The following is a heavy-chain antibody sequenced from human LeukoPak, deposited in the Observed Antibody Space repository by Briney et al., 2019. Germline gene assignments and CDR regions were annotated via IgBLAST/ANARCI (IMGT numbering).Heavy chain of an antibody. CDR3: ARGGSRPLDY. V-gene: IGHV3-74*01. D-gene: IGHD3-10*01. J-gene: IGHJ4*02. CDR2: INGDGSST. CDR1: GFTFSNYW. Sequence: GGSLRLSCAASGFTFSNYWMHWVRQAPGKGLVWVSRINGDGSSTSYADSVKGRFTISRDTAKNTLYLQMNSPRDEDAAVYFCARGGSRPLDYWGQGTLVTVSS.